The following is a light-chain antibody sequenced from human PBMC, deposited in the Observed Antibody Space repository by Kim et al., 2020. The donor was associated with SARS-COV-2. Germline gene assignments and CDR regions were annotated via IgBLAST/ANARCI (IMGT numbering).Light chain of an antibody. J-gene: IGLJ1*01. CDR1: SSNSGASHN. Sequence: QRVTISCTGSSSNSGASHNVRWYQQLPGAAHNLLIYDSNKRPSGVPDRSSGSKSGTSASLAITGLQAEDEADYYCQSYDTSLGGYVFGTGTKVTVL. CDR2: DSN. V-gene: IGLV1-40*01. CDR3: QSYDTSLGGYV.